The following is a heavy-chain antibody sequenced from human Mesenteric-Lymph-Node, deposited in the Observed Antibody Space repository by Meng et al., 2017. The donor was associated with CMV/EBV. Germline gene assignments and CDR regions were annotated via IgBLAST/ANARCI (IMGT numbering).Heavy chain of an antibody. CDR1: GLSFSSFG. CDR3: AKEGPSGSYRPAAGFFDY. J-gene: IGHJ4*02. CDR2: IRFDGGNK. V-gene: IGHV3-30*02. Sequence: LGVGGGGGVQPGGSCVSSCARSGLSFSSFGMPWCRQAPGKGLEWVAFIRFDGGNKEYVDSVKGRFTISRDNSKITLYLQMNSLRTEDTAVYYCAKEGPSGSYRPAAGFFDYWGQGTLVTVSS. D-gene: IGHD1-26*01.